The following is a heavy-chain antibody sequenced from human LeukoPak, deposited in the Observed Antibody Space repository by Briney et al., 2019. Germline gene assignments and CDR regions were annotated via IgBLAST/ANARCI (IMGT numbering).Heavy chain of an antibody. V-gene: IGHV3-23*01. CDR2: ISGSGGST. Sequence: GGSLRLSCAASGFTFSTYAMSWVRQAPGKGLEWVSTISGSGGSTYYADSVKGRFTISRDNSKNTLYLQMNSLRAEDTAVYYCANLRGATINAWYFDYWGQGTLVTVSS. CDR1: GFTFSTYA. D-gene: IGHD5-12*01. J-gene: IGHJ4*02. CDR3: ANLRGATINAWYFDY.